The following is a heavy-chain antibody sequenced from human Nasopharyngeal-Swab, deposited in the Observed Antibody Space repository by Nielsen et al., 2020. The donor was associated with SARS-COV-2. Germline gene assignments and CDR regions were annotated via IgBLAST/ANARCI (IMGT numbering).Heavy chain of an antibody. Sequence: SKTLSLTCTVSGGSISSGSIRSYYWSWIRQPPGKGLAWIGYFSYTGITHYNPSLKSRVTISVDMSKNQFSLKLSSVAAADTAVYYCAREVVGGLVDSWGQGTLVTVSS. D-gene: IGHD1-26*01. CDR2: FSYTGIT. J-gene: IGHJ4*02. CDR3: AREVVGGLVDS. CDR1: GGSISSGSIRSYY. V-gene: IGHV4-61*01.